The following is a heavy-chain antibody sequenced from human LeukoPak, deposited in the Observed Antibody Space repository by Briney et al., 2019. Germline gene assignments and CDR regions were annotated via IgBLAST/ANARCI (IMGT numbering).Heavy chain of an antibody. V-gene: IGHV3-33*03. CDR1: GFTFSNYD. CDR3: TMYTSGWD. D-gene: IGHD6-19*01. CDR2: IYSSGSGK. J-gene: IGHJ4*02. Sequence: GGSLRLSCAASGFTFSNYDMHWVRQAPGRGLEWVAFIYSSGSGKYYADSVKGRFTISRDNAKNTLYLQMNSLRAEDTAVYYCTMYTSGWDWGQGTLVTVSS.